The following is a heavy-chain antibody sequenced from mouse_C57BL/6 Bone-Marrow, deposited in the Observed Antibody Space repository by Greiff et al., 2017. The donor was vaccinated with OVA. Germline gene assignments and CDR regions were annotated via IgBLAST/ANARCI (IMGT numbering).Heavy chain of an antibody. Sequence: QVQLKESGPGILQSSQTLSLTCSFSGFSLSTSGMGVSWIRQPSGKGLEWLAHIYWDDDKRYNPSLKSRLTISKDTSRNQVFLKITSVDTADTATYYCARGYYGSRGDWYFDVWGTGTTVTVSS. V-gene: IGHV8-12*01. D-gene: IGHD1-1*01. CDR2: IYWDDDK. J-gene: IGHJ1*03. CDR3: ARGYYGSRGDWYFDV. CDR1: GFSLSTSGMG.